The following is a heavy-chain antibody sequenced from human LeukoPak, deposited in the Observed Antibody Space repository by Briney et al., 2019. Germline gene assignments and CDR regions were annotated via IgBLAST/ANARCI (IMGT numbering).Heavy chain of an antibody. CDR3: IVVVEPPDSDGFDV. D-gene: IGHD1-14*01. CDR1: RFTFSSYW. CDR2: INADGSTT. V-gene: IGHV3-74*01. J-gene: IGHJ3*01. Sequence: GGSLRLSCAASRFTFSSYWMHWVRQAPGKGLVWVSLINADGSTTSYADSVKGRFTISRDNARNTLSLEMNSLTIEDTAVYYCIVVVEPPDSDGFDVWGQGTMITVSS.